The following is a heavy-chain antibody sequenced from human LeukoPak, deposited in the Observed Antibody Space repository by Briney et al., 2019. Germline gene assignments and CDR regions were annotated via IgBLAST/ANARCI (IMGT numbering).Heavy chain of an antibody. CDR3: ARHDYGDFPAFDY. CDR2: IYYSGST. D-gene: IGHD4-17*01. Sequence: SETLSLTCTVSGGSISSYYWSWIRQPPGKGLEWIGYIYYSGSTNYNPSLKSRVTISVDTSKNQFSLKLSSVTAADTAVYYCARHDYGDFPAFDYWGQGTLVTVSS. J-gene: IGHJ4*02. CDR1: GGSISSYY. V-gene: IGHV4-59*08.